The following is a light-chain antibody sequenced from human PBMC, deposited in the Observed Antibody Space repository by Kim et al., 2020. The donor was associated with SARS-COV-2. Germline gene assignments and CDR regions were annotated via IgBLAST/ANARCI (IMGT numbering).Light chain of an antibody. CDR1: QSVSSY. CDR3: QQRSNWPPT. CDR2: DAS. Sequence: LPPGESATLSCRASQSVSSYLAWYQQKPGQAPRLLIYDASNRATGIPARFSGSGSGTDFTLTISSLEPEDFAVYYCQQRSNWPPTFGGGTKVDIK. J-gene: IGKJ4*01. V-gene: IGKV3-11*01.